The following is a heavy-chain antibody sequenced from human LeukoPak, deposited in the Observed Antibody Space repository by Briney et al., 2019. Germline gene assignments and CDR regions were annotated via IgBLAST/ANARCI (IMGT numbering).Heavy chain of an antibody. CDR2: IYYSGST. V-gene: IGHV4-31*03. J-gene: IGHJ4*02. CDR3: ARASRSGYSPKEDY. Sequence: SETLSLTCTVSGGSKSSGGYYWRWIRQHRGKGLEGIEYIYYSGSTYYNPSLKSRVTISVDTSKNQFSLKLSSVTAADTAVYYCARASRSGYSPKEDYWGQGTLVTVSS. CDR1: GGSKSSGGYY. D-gene: IGHD3-3*01.